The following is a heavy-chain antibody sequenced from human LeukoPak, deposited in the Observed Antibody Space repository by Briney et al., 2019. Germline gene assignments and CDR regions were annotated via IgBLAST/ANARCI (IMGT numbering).Heavy chain of an antibody. V-gene: IGHV4-39*01. Sequence: PSETLSLTCTVSGGSISSSSYYWGWIRQPPGKGLEWIGSIYYSGSNYYNPSLKSRVTISVDTSKNQFSLKLSSVTAADTAVYYCARHIATSGSYVDYWGQGTLVTVSS. CDR3: ARHIATSGSYVDY. J-gene: IGHJ4*02. CDR2: IYYSGSN. CDR1: GGSISSSSYY. D-gene: IGHD1-26*01.